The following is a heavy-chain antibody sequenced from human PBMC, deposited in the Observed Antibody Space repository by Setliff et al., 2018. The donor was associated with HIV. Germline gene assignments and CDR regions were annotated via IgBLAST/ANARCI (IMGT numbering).Heavy chain of an antibody. J-gene: IGHJ6*03. Sequence: KTSETLSLTCAVSGGSITSSDYSWGWIRQPPGMGLDWIGTIYDSGNTYYNPSLKSRVAISLDTSKNQFSLKVNSVTAADTAIYYCTRETPIPSRLFYYMDVWGKGTTVTVSS. CDR1: GGSITSSDYS. D-gene: IGHD2-21*01. CDR3: TRETPIPSRLFYYMDV. CDR2: IYDSGNT. V-gene: IGHV4-31*11.